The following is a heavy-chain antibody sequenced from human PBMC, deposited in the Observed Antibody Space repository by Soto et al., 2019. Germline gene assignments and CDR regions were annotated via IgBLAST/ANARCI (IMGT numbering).Heavy chain of an antibody. J-gene: IGHJ4*02. D-gene: IGHD1-20*01. CDR3: ARFAREEKPQVGSRYYFDY. V-gene: IGHV4-31*03. CDR1: GGSISRGGYF. Sequence: SETLSLTCTVSGGSISRGGYFWSWVRQHPGKGLEWIGNIYYSGRTYYNPSLKSRVTISVDTSKNQFSLKLSSVTAADTAVYYCARFAREEKPQVGSRYYFDYWGEATRVTLS. CDR2: IYYSGRT.